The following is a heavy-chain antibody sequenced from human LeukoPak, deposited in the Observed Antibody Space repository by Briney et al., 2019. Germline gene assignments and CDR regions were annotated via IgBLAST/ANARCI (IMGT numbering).Heavy chain of an antibody. D-gene: IGHD6-19*01. CDR2: IYYSGST. Sequence: SETLSLTCTVSGGSISSSSYYWGWIRQPPGKGLEWIGSIYYSGSTYYNPSLKSRVTISVDTSKNQFSLKLSSVTAADTAVYYCAGDPGAVAGLIDPWGQGTLVTVSS. V-gene: IGHV4-39*07. CDR1: GGSISSSSYY. J-gene: IGHJ5*02. CDR3: AGDPGAVAGLIDP.